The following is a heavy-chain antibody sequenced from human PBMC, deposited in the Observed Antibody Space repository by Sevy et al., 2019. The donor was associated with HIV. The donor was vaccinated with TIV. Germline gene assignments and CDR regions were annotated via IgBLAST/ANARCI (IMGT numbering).Heavy chain of an antibody. D-gene: IGHD3-10*01. CDR1: GFTFSSYG. CDR3: AKDRSAMIRGVEYFQH. J-gene: IGHJ1*01. CDR2: ISYDGSNK. Sequence: GGSLRLSCAASGFTFSSYGMHWVRQAPGKGLEWVTLISYDGSNKYYADSVKGRFTTSRDNSKNTLYLQMNSLGAEDTAGYYCAKDRSAMIRGVEYFQHWGQGTLVTVSS. V-gene: IGHV3-30*18.